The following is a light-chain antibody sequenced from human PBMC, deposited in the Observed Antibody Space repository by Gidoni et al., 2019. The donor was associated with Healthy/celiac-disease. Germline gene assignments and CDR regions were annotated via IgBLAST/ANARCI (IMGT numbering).Light chain of an antibody. CDR2: AAS. J-gene: IGKJ4*01. V-gene: IGKV1-39*01. CDR1: QIIGSY. CDR3: QQSYSTPLT. Sequence: DIQMTQSPSSLSASVGDRVAITCRASQIIGSYLNWYQQKPGKAPKLLIDAASSLQSGVPSRFSGSGSGTDFTLTISSLQPEDFATYYCQQSYSTPLTFXGXTKVEIK.